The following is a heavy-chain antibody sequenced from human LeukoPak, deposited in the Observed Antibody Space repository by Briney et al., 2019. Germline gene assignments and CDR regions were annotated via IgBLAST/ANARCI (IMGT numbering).Heavy chain of an antibody. CDR1: GFTFSSYS. D-gene: IGHD1-26*01. V-gene: IGHV3-64*01. Sequence: GGSLRLSCAASGFTFSSYSMHWVRQAPGKGLECVSAVSSNGVNTYYANSVKGRFTISRDNSKTTLYLQMASLRGETTAVYYCARAPREGFSGSYHDYWSQGTLVTVSS. CDR2: VSSNGVNT. CDR3: ARAPREGFSGSYHDY. J-gene: IGHJ4*02.